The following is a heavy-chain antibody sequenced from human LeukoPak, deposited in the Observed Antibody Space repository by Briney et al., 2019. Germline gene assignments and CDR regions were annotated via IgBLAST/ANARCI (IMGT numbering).Heavy chain of an antibody. CDR1: GFTFSSHG. V-gene: IGHV3-23*01. Sequence: GGPLRLSCAASGFTFSSHGMRWVRQAPGKGLEWVSTISGSGDYTYYADSVKGRFTISRDNSKNTLYLQMNSLRAEDTAIYYCAKVTYGSGTYGAFDSWGQGTLVTVSS. D-gene: IGHD3-10*01. CDR3: AKVTYGSGTYGAFDS. CDR2: ISGSGDYT. J-gene: IGHJ4*02.